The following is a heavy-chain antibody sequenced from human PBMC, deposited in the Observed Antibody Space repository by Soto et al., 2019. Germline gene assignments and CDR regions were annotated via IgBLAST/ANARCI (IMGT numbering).Heavy chain of an antibody. Sequence: GGSLRLSCTASGFTFGDYAMSWFRQAPGKGLEWVGFIRSKAYGGTTEYAASVKGRFTISRDDSKSIAYLQMNSLKTEDTAVYYCTRDLNVGDRPGDGYWGQGTLVTVSS. V-gene: IGHV3-49*03. J-gene: IGHJ4*02. CDR1: GFTFGDYA. D-gene: IGHD3-10*01. CDR2: IRSKAYGGTT. CDR3: TRDLNVGDRPGDGY.